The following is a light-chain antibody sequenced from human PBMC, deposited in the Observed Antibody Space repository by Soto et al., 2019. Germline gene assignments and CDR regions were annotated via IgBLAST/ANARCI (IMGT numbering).Light chain of an antibody. CDR3: QQYNTYPWT. CDR2: EAS. V-gene: IGKV1-5*03. J-gene: IGKJ1*01. Sequence: DIQMTQSPSTLSASVGDRATITCRASQSIRRWLAWYQQKPEKAPKLLIYEASILHSGVPSRFSGSGSGTEFTLTISSLQSDDFATYYCQQYNTYPWTFGQGTKVEIK. CDR1: QSIRRW.